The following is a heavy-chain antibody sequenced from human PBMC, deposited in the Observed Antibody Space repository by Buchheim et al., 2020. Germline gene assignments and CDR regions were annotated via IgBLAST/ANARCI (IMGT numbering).Heavy chain of an antibody. Sequence: EVQLVQSGAEVKKPGESLKISCKTSGYSFNSYWIAWVRQMPGKGLECMGIIYPGDSDARYSPSFQGQVTFSSDKSITTAYPQWSSLKASDTAMYYCARLSLPLADCFDNWGQGTL. D-gene: IGHD3-3*02. J-gene: IGHJ4*02. V-gene: IGHV5-51*03. CDR2: IYPGDSDA. CDR1: GYSFNSYW. CDR3: ARLSLPLADCFDN.